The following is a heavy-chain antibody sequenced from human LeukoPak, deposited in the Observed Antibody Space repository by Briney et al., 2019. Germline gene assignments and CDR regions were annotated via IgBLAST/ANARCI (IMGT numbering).Heavy chain of an antibody. J-gene: IGHJ4*02. CDR3: AREGGYYDSSGYYLR. CDR1: GGSISSYY. V-gene: IGHV4-59*01. Sequence: PSETLSLTCTVSGGSISSYYWSWIRQPPGKGLEWIGYIYYSGSTNYNPSLKSRVTISVDTSKNQFSLKLSSVTAADTAVYYCAREGGYYDSSGYYLRWGQGTLVTVSS. CDR2: IYYSGST. D-gene: IGHD3-22*01.